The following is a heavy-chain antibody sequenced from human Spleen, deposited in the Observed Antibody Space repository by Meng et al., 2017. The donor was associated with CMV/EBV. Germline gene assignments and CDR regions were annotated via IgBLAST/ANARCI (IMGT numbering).Heavy chain of an antibody. CDR2: INPDGRST. V-gene: IGHV3-74*03. CDR3: TADHGSGRYS. CDR1: GFIFNTYW. J-gene: IGHJ5*02. Sequence: EVQLLESGGDLVQPGGSLRLSCAASGFIFNTYWMHWVRQAPGKGLLWVSRINPDGRSTTYAESVKGRFTISRDNAKNTLYLQMNSLRDEDTAVCYCTADHGSGRYSWGQGTLVTVSS. D-gene: IGHD3-10*01.